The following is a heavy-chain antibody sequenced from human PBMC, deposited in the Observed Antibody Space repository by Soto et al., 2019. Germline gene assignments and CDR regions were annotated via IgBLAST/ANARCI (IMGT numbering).Heavy chain of an antibody. CDR1: GFTFSTYG. Sequence: QVQLVESGGGVVQPGRSLRLSCAASGFTFSTYGMHWVRQAPGKGLEWLAVMSYDGSNKYYADSVRGRFTISRDNSKNTLYMQMNSLRGEDMAVYYCERDFHRAPGAVEWFLDYWGQGTLVTVSS. V-gene: IGHV3-30*03. CDR3: ERDFHRAPGAVEWFLDY. CDR2: MSYDGSNK. J-gene: IGHJ4*01. D-gene: IGHD3-3*01.